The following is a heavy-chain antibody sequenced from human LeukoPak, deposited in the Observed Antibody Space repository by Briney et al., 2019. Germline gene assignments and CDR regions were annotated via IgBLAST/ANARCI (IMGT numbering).Heavy chain of an antibody. D-gene: IGHD3-3*01. Sequence: ASVKVSCKASGHSFTSNGISRVRQAPGQGLEWMGWISGYNGNTNYVRKFQGRVTMTTDTSTSTAYMELRSLRSDDTAVYYCARGGFTTQAGLDPWGQGTLVTVSS. CDR1: GHSFTSNG. CDR2: ISGYNGNT. CDR3: ARGGFTTQAGLDP. V-gene: IGHV1-18*01. J-gene: IGHJ5*02.